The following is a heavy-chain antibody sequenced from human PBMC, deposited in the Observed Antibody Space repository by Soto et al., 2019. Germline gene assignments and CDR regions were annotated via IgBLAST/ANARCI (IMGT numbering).Heavy chain of an antibody. CDR3: ARFYYDSSGYLPAPYYYYYGMDV. Sequence: GGSLRLSCAASGFTVSSNYMSWVRQAPGKGLEWVSVIYSGGSAYYADSVKGRFTISRDNSKNTLYLQMNSLRAEDTAVYYCARFYYDSSGYLPAPYYYYYGMDVWGQGTTVTVYS. D-gene: IGHD3-22*01. J-gene: IGHJ6*02. CDR1: GFTVSSNY. CDR2: IYSGGSA. V-gene: IGHV3-66*01.